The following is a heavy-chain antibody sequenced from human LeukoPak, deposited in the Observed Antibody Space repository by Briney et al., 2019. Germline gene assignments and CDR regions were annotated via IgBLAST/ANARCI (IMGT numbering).Heavy chain of an antibody. Sequence: ASVKVSCKASGYSFTTYGITWVRQAPGQGLEWMGWVSPYNGNTNYAQHLQGRVTMTTDTSTTTAYMELRSLRSDDTAIYYCAREWGHHYDAWGQGTMVTVSS. CDR2: VSPYNGNT. V-gene: IGHV1-18*01. CDR3: AREWGHHYDA. J-gene: IGHJ3*01. D-gene: IGHD3-22*01. CDR1: GYSFTTYG.